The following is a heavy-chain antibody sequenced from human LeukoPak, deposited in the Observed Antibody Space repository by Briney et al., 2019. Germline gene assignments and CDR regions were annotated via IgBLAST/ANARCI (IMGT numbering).Heavy chain of an antibody. J-gene: IGHJ4*02. Sequence: EASVKVSCKASGYTFRSHGIYWVRQAPGQGLEWMGWISPYNDETNYARMFRDRVIMTTETSTTTAYMELRGLTSDDTAVYFCAREADTNSWYRPAFRLLDVWGQGTLVTVSS. CDR1: GYTFRSHG. CDR2: ISPYNDET. V-gene: IGHV1-18*01. CDR3: AREADTNSWYRPAFRLLDV. D-gene: IGHD6-13*01.